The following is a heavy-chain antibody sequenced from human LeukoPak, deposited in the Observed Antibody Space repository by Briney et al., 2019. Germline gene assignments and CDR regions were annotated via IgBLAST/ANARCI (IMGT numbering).Heavy chain of an antibody. CDR3: ARLEGIAAAGHFDY. V-gene: IGHV4-39*07. CDR1: GGSISSSHYY. CDR2: IYYSGST. J-gene: IGHJ4*02. Sequence: PSATLSLTCPVSGGSISSSHYYWAWIRQPPGKGLEWIGNIYYSGSTYYTPSLKSRVTISVDTSKNQFSLKLSSVTAADTAVYYCARLEGIAAAGHFDYWGQGTLVTVSS. D-gene: IGHD6-13*01.